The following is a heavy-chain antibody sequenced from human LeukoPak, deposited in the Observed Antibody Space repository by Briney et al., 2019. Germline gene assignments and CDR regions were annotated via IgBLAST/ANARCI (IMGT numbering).Heavy chain of an antibody. CDR2: ISYDGSNK. V-gene: IGHV3-30-3*01. D-gene: IGHD5-24*01. J-gene: IGHJ3*01. CDR3: ARDIRREMAIPFDV. CDR1: GFTFSSYA. Sequence: GRSLRLSCAASGFTFSSYAMHWVRQAPGKGLEWVAVISYDGSNKYYADSVKGRFTISRDNSKNTLYLQMNSLRAEDTAVYYCARDIRREMAIPFDVWGQGTLVTVSS.